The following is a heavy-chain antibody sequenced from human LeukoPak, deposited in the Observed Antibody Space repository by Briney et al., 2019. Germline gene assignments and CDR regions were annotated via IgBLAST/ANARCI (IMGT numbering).Heavy chain of an antibody. J-gene: IGHJ3*02. CDR2: ISSDSRNK. CDR1: GFTFSSYA. V-gene: IGHV3-30*04. CDR3: ARDREVGSTRLAFDI. D-gene: IGHD1-26*01. Sequence: PGGSLRLSCAASGFTFSSYAMHWVRQPPGKGLEWVTVISSDSRNKQYADSVKGRFTVSRANSKNTLYLQMNTLRSEDTAVYYCARDREVGSTRLAFDIWGQGTMVTVSS.